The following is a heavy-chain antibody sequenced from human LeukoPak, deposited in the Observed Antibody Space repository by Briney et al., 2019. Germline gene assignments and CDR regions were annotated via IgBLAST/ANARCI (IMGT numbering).Heavy chain of an antibody. CDR2: IKQDGSEK. V-gene: IGHV3-7*01. J-gene: IGHJ6*03. CDR3: ARAVDCSGGSCYSYYYYYMDV. D-gene: IGHD2-15*01. CDR1: GFTFSSYG. Sequence: PGGSLRLSCAASGFTFSSYGMSWVRQAPGKGLEWVANIKQDGSEKYYVDSVKGRFTISRDNAKNSLYLQMNSLRAEDTAVYYCARAVDCSGGSCYSYYYYYMDVWGKGTTVTVSS.